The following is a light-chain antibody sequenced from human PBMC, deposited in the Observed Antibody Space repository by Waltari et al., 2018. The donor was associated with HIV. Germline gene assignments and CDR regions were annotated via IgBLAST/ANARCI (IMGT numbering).Light chain of an antibody. J-gene: IGLJ2*01. CDR3: HSYDRSLSASVV. CDR1: RSNIGARYE. CDR2: GNT. Sequence: HSVLTQPPSVSGAPGQRVTISCSGTRSNIGARYEVHWYQQLQGTAPKLLIHGNTNRPSGVPDRFSAFKSGTSASLVITGLQAEDEADYYCHSYDRSLSASVVFGGGTKLTVL. V-gene: IGLV1-40*01.